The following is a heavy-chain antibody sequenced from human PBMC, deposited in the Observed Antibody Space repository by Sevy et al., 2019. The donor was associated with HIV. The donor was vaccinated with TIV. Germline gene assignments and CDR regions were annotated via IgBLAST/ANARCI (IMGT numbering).Heavy chain of an antibody. CDR3: ARDPYDFWSGLRDAFDI. D-gene: IGHD3-3*01. V-gene: IGHV1-18*01. CDR2: ISAYNGNT. Sequence: ASVKVSCKASGYTFTCYGISWVRQAPGQGLEWMGWISAYNGNTNYAQKLQGRVTMTTDTSTSTAYMELRSLRSDDTAVYYCARDPYDFWSGLRDAFDIWGQGPMVTVSS. CDR1: GYTFTCYG. J-gene: IGHJ3*02.